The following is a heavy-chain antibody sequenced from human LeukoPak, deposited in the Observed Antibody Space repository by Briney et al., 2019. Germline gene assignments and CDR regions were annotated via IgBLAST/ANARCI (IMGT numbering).Heavy chain of an antibody. Sequence: SETLSLTCTVSGGSISSYYWSWIRQPPGKGLEWIGYIYYSGSTNYNPSLKSRVTISVDTSKNQFSLKLSSVTAADTAVYYCARALWFGELVAFDIWGQGTMVTVSS. V-gene: IGHV4-59*01. J-gene: IGHJ3*02. D-gene: IGHD3-10*01. CDR3: ARALWFGELVAFDI. CDR2: IYYSGST. CDR1: GGSISSYY.